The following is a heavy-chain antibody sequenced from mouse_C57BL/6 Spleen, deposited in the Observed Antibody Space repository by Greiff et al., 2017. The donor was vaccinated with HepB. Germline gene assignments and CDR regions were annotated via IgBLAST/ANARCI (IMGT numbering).Heavy chain of an antibody. D-gene: IGHD2-1*01. CDR3: TREGLLFFAY. CDR2: IDPETGGT. CDR1: GYTFTDYE. Sequence: VQLQQSGAELVRPGASVTLSCKASGYTFTDYEMHWVKQTPVHGLEWIGAIDPETGGTAYNQKFKGKAILTADKSSSTAYMELRSLTSEDSAVYYCTREGLLFFAYWGQGTLVTVSA. V-gene: IGHV1-15*01. J-gene: IGHJ3*01.